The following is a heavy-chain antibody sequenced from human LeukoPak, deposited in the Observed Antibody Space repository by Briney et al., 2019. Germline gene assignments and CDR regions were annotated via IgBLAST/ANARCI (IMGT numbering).Heavy chain of an antibody. J-gene: IGHJ4*02. CDR1: GFTFSNYW. V-gene: IGHV3-7*01. CDR3: ARDRQIAY. Sequence: PGGSLRLSCAASGFTFSNYWLTWVRQAPGRGLEWVANIKQDGSEKHYVDSVKGRFTISRDNAKNSLYLQMNSLRAEDTAGYHCARDRQIAYWGQGTLVTVSS. CDR2: IKQDGSEK.